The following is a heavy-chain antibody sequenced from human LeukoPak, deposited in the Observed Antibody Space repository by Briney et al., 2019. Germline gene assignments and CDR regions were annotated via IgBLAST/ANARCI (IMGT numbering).Heavy chain of an antibody. D-gene: IGHD4-17*01. Sequence: SETLSLTCAVYGGSFSGYYWSWIRQPPGKGLEWIGEINHSGSTNYNPSLKSRVTISVDTSKNQFSLKLSSVTAADTAVYYCARGQIRGDYATNYYYCMDVWGKGTTVTVSS. J-gene: IGHJ6*03. V-gene: IGHV4-34*01. CDR1: GGSFSGYY. CDR3: ARGQIRGDYATNYYYCMDV. CDR2: INHSGST.